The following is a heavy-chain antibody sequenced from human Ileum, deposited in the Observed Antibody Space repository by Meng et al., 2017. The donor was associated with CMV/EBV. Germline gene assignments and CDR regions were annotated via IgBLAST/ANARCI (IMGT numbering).Heavy chain of an antibody. CDR3: ARGWDNNKVGVH. Sequence: QAQLQPWGAGLLKPSETLSLTCAVHGGSLRDSYWTWIRQAPGKGLEWIGEIHPSGITNYNPSLESRVTISEDTSNNQFSLRLTSLTAGDTAVYYCARGWDNNKVGVHWGQGTLVTVSS. D-gene: IGHD1/OR15-1a*01. CDR2: IHPSGIT. J-gene: IGHJ4*02. CDR1: GGSLRDSY. V-gene: IGHV4-34*01.